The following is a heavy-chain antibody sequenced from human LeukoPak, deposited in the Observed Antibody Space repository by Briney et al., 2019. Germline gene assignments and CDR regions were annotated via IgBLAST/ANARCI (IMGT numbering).Heavy chain of an antibody. V-gene: IGHV4-59*01. CDR1: GGSISSYY. Sequence: PSETLSLTCTASGGSISSYYWSWIRQPPGKGLEWVGDIYYSGSTNYTPSPESIVTISVDSSKNEFSLKMSAVTAAGAAVYYCARDDGYRAIDYWGQGTLFTVSS. J-gene: IGHJ4*02. CDR2: IYYSGST. CDR3: ARDDGYRAIDY. D-gene: IGHD5-24*01.